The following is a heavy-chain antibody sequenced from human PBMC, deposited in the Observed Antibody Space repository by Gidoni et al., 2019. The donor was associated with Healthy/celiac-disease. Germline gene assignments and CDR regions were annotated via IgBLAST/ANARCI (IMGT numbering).Heavy chain of an antibody. V-gene: IGHV3-48*01. J-gene: IGHJ4*02. CDR2: ISSSSSTI. D-gene: IGHD3-22*01. CDR1: GFTFSSYS. CDR3: ARDQLSYYDSSGYYYGY. Sequence: EVQLVESGGGLVQPGGSLRLSCAASGFTFSSYSMNWVRQAPGKGLEWVSYISSSSSTIYYADSVKGRFTISRDNAKNSLYLQMNSLRAEDTAVYYCARDQLSYYDSSGYYYGYWGQGTLVTVSS.